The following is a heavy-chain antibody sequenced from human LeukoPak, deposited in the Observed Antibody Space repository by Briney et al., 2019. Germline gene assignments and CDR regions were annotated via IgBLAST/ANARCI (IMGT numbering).Heavy chain of an antibody. V-gene: IGHV4-34*01. CDR1: GGSFSGYY. CDR3: ARKIRGGTRGAFDI. Sequence: SETLSLTCAVYGGSFSGYYWSWIRQPPGTGLEWIGEINHSGSTNYNPSLKSRVTISVDTSKIQFSLKLSSVTAADTAVYYCARKIRGGTRGAFDIWGQGTMVTVSS. CDR2: INHSGST. D-gene: IGHD3-10*01. J-gene: IGHJ3*02.